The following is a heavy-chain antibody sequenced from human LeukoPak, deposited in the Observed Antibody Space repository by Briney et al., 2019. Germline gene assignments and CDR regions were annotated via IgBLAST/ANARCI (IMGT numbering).Heavy chain of an antibody. D-gene: IGHD2-15*01. J-gene: IGHJ4*02. V-gene: IGHV4-39*01. Sequence: KPSETLSLTCTVSGGSISSSSYYWGWIRQPPGKGLERIGRIYYSGSTYYNPYLKSHVTISVDTSKNQFALKLSSVAAADTAVYYCATRYCSGGSCYGFDYWGQGTLVTVSS. CDR2: IYYSGST. CDR1: GGSISSSSYY. CDR3: ATRYCSGGSCYGFDY.